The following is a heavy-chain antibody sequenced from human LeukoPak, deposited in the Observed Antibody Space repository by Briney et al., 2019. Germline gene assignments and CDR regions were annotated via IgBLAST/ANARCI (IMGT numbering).Heavy chain of an antibody. V-gene: IGHV4-39*01. CDR1: GGSISSSSYY. CDR2: MTYSGST. J-gene: IGHJ6*03. D-gene: IGHD3-10*01. CDR3: ARFYTTSQYGSGYMDV. Sequence: SETLSLTCTVSGGSISSSSYYWGWIRQPPGKGLEWIGSMTYSGSTYYNPSLKSRVTIAVDTSKTQFSLKLSSVTAADTAVYYCARFYTTSQYGSGYMDVWGKGTTVTVSS.